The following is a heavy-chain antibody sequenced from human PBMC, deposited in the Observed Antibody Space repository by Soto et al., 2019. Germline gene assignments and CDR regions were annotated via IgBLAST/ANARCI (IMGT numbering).Heavy chain of an antibody. Sequence: FCGGIRQTTGKGLEWIGHISYSGSTNYNPSLKSRVTISVDSSTNQFSLKLRSVSAAPTAFYFCARAQGSDFHNWFDPWGQGALLTVSS. CDR2: ISYSGST. D-gene: IGHD5-12*01. J-gene: IGHJ5*02. CDR1: F. CDR3: ARAQGSDFHNWFDP. V-gene: IGHV4-59*01.